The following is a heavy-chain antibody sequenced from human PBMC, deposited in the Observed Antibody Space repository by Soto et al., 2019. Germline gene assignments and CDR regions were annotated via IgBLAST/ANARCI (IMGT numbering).Heavy chain of an antibody. CDR1: GYSFTTYP. CDR2: IYPDDSDT. J-gene: IGHJ6*02. D-gene: IGHD3-10*01. Sequence: GESLKISCKGSGYSFTTYPIAWVRQTPGKGLEWLGIIYPDDSDTRYSPSFQGQVTLSADKSITTAYLQWSSLKASDSAMYYCARRYGPGGMDVWGQGTTVTV. CDR3: ARRYGPGGMDV. V-gene: IGHV5-51*01.